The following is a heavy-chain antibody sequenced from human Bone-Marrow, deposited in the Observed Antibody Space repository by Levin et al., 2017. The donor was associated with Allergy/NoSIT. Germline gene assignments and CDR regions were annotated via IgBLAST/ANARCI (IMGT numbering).Heavy chain of an antibody. D-gene: IGHD1-1*01. J-gene: IGHJ3*02. Sequence: KVSCKGSGYSFSSYLMAWVRQMPGKGLEWMGIIYPGDSVTKYSPSFQGQVTISADKSISTAYLQWSSLKASDTAMYYCARRLGTGKAFDIWGQGTMVTVSS. CDR1: GYSFSSYL. CDR2: IYPGDSVT. CDR3: ARRLGTGKAFDI. V-gene: IGHV5-51*01.